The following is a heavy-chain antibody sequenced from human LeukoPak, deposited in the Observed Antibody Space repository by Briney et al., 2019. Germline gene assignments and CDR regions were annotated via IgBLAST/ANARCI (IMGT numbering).Heavy chain of an antibody. V-gene: IGHV1-69*13. D-gene: IGHD1-26*01. CDR3: ARAPLRWELADAFDI. CDR1: GGTFSSYA. Sequence: GASVKVSCKASGGTFSSYAISWVRQAPGQGLEWMGGIIPIFGTANYAQKFQGRVTITADESTSTAYMELSSLRSEDTAVYYCARAPLRWELADAFDIWGRGTMVTVSS. CDR2: IIPIFGTA. J-gene: IGHJ3*02.